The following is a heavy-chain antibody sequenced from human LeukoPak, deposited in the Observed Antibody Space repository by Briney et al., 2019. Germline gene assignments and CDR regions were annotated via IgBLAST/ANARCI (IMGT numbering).Heavy chain of an antibody. CDR2: IYYSGST. V-gene: IGHV4-39*06. CDR3: ARDGQPPVVVVAATNGMDV. CDR1: GGAISSSSYY. D-gene: IGHD2-15*01. Sequence: AESLSLTCTVSGGAISSSSYYWSRICQPPGRGLEWIGSIYYSGSTYYNPSLKSRVTITVDTSKNQFPQNLSSVTAADTAVYYCARDGQPPVVVVAATNGMDVWGQGTTVTVSS. J-gene: IGHJ6*02.